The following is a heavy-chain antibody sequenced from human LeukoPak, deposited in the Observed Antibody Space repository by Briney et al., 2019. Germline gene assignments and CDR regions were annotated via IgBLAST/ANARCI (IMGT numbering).Heavy chain of an antibody. J-gene: IGHJ3*02. V-gene: IGHV4-31*03. D-gene: IGHD6-13*01. CDR3: ARFDRGSSRRNDAFDI. CDR1: GGSISSGGYY. Sequence: SETLSLTCTVSGGSISSGGYYWSWIRQHPGKGLEWIGYIYYSGSTYYNPSLKSRVTISVDTSKNQFSLKLSSVTAADTAVYYCARFDRGSSRRNDAFDIWGQGTMVTVSS. CDR2: IYYSGST.